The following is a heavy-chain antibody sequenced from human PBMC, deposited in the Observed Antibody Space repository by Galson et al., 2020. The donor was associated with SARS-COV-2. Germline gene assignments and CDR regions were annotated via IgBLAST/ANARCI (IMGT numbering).Heavy chain of an antibody. CDR2: IYHSGST. Sequence: SETLSLTCAVSGGSISSGGYSWSWIRQPPGKGLEWIGYIYHSGSTYYNPSLKSRVTISVDRSKNQFSLKLSSVTAADTAVYYCARVIGGAAALDAFDIWGQGTMVTVSS. D-gene: IGHD6-13*01. CDR1: GGSISSGGYS. J-gene: IGHJ3*02. CDR3: ARVIGGAAALDAFDI. V-gene: IGHV4-30-2*01.